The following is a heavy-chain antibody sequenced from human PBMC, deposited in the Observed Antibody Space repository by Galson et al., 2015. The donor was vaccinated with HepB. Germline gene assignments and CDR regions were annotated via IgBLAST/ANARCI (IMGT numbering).Heavy chain of an antibody. CDR2: ITTTSSQI. Sequence: PRLSCAASGSSFSAYTMNWVRQAPGRGLEWVSIITTTSSQIFYADSVKGRFTISRDDVGNSLFLQMNSLRAEDTAVYYCARRFLEWSTDAFDLWGQGTMVTVSS. CDR3: ARRFLEWSTDAFDL. CDR1: GSSFSAYT. J-gene: IGHJ3*01. D-gene: IGHD3-3*01. V-gene: IGHV3-21*06.